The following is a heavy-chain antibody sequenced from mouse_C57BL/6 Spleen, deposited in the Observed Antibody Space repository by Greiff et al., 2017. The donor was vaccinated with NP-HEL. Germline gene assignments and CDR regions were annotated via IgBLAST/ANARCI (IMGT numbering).Heavy chain of an antibody. CDR2: IYPGSGST. CDR1: GYTFTSYW. D-gene: IGHD2-3*01. J-gene: IGHJ3*01. Sequence: QVQLQQPGAELVKPGASVKMSCKASGYTFTSYWITWVKQRPGQGLEWIGDIYPGSGSTNYNEKFKSKATLTVDTSSSTAYMQLSSLTSEDSAVYYCARGVCDDYLFAYWGQGTLVTVSA. CDR3: ARGVCDDYLFAY. V-gene: IGHV1-55*01.